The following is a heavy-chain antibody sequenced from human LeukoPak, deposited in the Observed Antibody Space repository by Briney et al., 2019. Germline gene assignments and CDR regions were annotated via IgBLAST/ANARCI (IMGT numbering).Heavy chain of an antibody. CDR2: ISAYNGNT. J-gene: IGHJ3*02. CDR3: ARFFEYCSGGSCYTDDAFDI. CDR1: GYTFTSYG. V-gene: IGHV1-18*01. D-gene: IGHD2-15*01. Sequence: ASVKVSCKASGYTFTSYGISWVRQAPGQGLEWMGWISAYNGNTNYAQKLQGRVTMTTDTSTSTAYMELRSLRSDDTAVYYCARFFEYCSGGSCYTDDAFDIWGQGTMVTVSS.